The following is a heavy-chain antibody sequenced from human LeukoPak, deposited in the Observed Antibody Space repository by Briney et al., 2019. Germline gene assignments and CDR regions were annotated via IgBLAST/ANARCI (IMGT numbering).Heavy chain of an antibody. V-gene: IGHV3-21*01. J-gene: IGHJ3*02. CDR1: GFTFSSYS. CDR2: ISSSSSYI. Sequence: GRSLRLSCAASGFTFSSYSMNWVRQAPGKGLERVSSISSSSSYIYYADSVKGRFTISRDNAKNSLYLQMNSLRAEDTALYYCAREAIDIVVVVAAHDAFDIWGQGTMVTVSS. D-gene: IGHD2-15*01. CDR3: AREAIDIVVVVAAHDAFDI.